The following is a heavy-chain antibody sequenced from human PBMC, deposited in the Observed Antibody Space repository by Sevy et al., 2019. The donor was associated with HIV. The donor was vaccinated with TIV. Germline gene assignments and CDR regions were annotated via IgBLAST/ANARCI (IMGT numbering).Heavy chain of an antibody. CDR3: ATDIVVGRDY. CDR2: FDEDGET. Sequence: ASVKVSCKVSGYTLSELSMHWVRQAPGKGLEWMGGFDEDGETLYAQKFQGRVTMTEDTFTDTAYMELSSLRSEDTAVYYCATDIVVGRDYWGQGTLVTVSS. V-gene: IGHV1-24*01. D-gene: IGHD2-2*01. CDR1: GYTLSELS. J-gene: IGHJ4*02.